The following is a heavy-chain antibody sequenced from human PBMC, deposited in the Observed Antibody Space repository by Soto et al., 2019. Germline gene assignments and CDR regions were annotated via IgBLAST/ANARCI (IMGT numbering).Heavy chain of an antibody. Sequence: ETLSLTCTVSGGSISSYYWSWIRQPPGKGLEWIGYIYYSGSTNYNPSLKSRVTISVDTSKNQFSLKLSSVTAADTAVYYCAREGDLGYCSSTSCIWFDPWGQGTLVTVSS. CDR2: IYYSGST. V-gene: IGHV4-59*01. J-gene: IGHJ5*02. CDR1: GGSISSYY. D-gene: IGHD2-2*01. CDR3: AREGDLGYCSSTSCIWFDP.